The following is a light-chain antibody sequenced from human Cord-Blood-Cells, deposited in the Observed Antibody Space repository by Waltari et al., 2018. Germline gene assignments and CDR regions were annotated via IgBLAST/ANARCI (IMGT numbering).Light chain of an antibody. CDR2: DVS. J-gene: IGLJ2*01. CDR3: SSYTSSSTVV. CDR1: SSDVGGNNY. V-gene: IGLV2-14*01. Sequence: QSALTQPASVSGSPGQSSTISCTGNSSDVGGNNYVSGYQQHPGKAPKLMIYDVSNRPSGVSNRFSGSKSGNTASLTISGLQAEDEADYYCSSYTSSSTVVFGGGTKLTVL.